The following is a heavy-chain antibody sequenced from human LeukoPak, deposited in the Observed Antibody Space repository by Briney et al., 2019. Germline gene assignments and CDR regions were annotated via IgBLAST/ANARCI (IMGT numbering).Heavy chain of an antibody. CDR1: GGSISSSNYY. Sequence: SETLSLTCIVSGGSISSSNYYWGWIRQPPGKGLEWIGSIYYSGSTFNNPSLKSRVTISVDTSKNQFSLKLRSVTAADTAVYYCARGLIKGIAVAGTGWGQGTLVTVSS. D-gene: IGHD6-19*01. V-gene: IGHV4-39*07. CDR2: IYYSGST. J-gene: IGHJ4*02. CDR3: ARGLIKGIAVAGTG.